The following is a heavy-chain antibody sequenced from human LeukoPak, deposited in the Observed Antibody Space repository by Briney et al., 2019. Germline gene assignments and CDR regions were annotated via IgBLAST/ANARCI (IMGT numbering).Heavy chain of an antibody. D-gene: IGHD3-22*01. CDR3: ARQADYLDNSGHYYVGGLNP. CDR2: INADSGGT. Sequence: AASVKVSCKASRYIFTGFNFHWVRQAPGQGVEWMGRINADSGGTDLAQKFQGRITMTRGTSVSTTYMELTGLISDDTAIYYCARQADYLDNSGHYYVGGLNPWGRGTLVTVSS. CDR1: RYIFTGFN. J-gene: IGHJ5*02. V-gene: IGHV1-2*06.